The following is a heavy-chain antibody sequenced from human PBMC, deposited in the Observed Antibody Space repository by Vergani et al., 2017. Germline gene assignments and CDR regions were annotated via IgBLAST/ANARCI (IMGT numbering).Heavy chain of an antibody. V-gene: IGHV4-34*01. J-gene: IGHJ4*02. CDR3: ARARRITMIVVSPRGGAEFDY. Sequence: QVQLQQWGAGLLKPSETLSLTCAVYGGSFSGYYWSWIRQPPGKGLEWIGEINHSGSTNYNPSLKSRVTISVDPSKNQFSLKLSSVTAADTAVYYCARARRITMIVVSPRGGAEFDYWGQGTLVTVSS. CDR1: GGSFSGYY. CDR2: INHSGST. D-gene: IGHD3-22*01.